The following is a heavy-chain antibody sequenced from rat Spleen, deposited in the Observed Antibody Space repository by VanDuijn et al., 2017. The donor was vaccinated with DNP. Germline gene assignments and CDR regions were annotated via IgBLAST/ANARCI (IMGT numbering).Heavy chain of an antibody. Sequence: EVQLVESGGGLVQPGRSMKLSCAASGFTFSNYDMAWVRQAPTKGLEWVASISYDGSSTYYRDSVKGRFTITRDNAKSTLYLQMDSLRSEDTATYYCTTDIYGYNYAWSPGLYWGQGVMVTVSS. CDR2: ISYDGSST. V-gene: IGHV5-20*01. CDR3: TTDIYGYNYAWSPGLY. D-gene: IGHD1-9*01. CDR1: GFTFSNYD. J-gene: IGHJ2*01.